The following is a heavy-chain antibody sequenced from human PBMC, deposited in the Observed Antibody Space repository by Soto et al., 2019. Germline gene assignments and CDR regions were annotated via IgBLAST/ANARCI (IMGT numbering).Heavy chain of an antibody. V-gene: IGHV1-69*08. CDR1: GTIFSSYT. D-gene: IGHD3-16*01. CDR3: ARGLGGRMDD. Sequence: QVQLVQSGAEVKKPGSSVRVSCKASGTIFSSYTISWVRQAPGQGLERMGRIIPILGATNSAQKFQGRVTLTADKSTNTAYMELNSLRLEDTALYYCARGLGGRMDDWGQGTTVTVSS. J-gene: IGHJ6*02. CDR2: IIPILGAT.